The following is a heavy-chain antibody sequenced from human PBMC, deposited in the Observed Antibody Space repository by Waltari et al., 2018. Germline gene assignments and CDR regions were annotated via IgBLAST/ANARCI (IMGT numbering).Heavy chain of an antibody. CDR1: GGSFSGYY. D-gene: IGHD2-15*01. CDR2: INHSGSP. Sequence: QVQLQQWGAGLLKPSETLSLTCAVYGGSFSGYYWSWIRQPPGKGLEWIGEINHSGSPNHTPSLKSRVTISVDTSKNQFSLKLSSVTAADTAVYYCARGHCSGGSCLYYFDYWGQGTLVTVSS. CDR3: ARGHCSGGSCLYYFDY. V-gene: IGHV4-34*01. J-gene: IGHJ4*02.